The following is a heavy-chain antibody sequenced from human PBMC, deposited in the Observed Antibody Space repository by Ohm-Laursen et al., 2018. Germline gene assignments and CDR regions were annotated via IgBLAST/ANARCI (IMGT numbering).Heavy chain of an antibody. J-gene: IGHJ6*02. Sequence: GSLRLSCSASGFTFSSYAMSWVRQAPGKGLEWVSSISGNAVRTYDADSVKGRFSISRDNSKNTLDLQMNSLRAEDTAVYYCAKGPFGLDYYGMDVWGQGTTVTVSS. V-gene: IGHV3-23*01. CDR1: GFTFSSYA. CDR3: AKGPFGLDYYGMDV. D-gene: IGHD3/OR15-3a*01. CDR2: ISGNAVRT.